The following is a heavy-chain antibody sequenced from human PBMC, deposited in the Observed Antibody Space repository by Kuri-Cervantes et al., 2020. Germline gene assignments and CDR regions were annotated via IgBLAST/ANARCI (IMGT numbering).Heavy chain of an antibody. D-gene: IGHD3-16*01. CDR1: GFSFSNRRSG. CDR3: ARHPSDHGGYVWVPREIDF. Sequence: SGPTLVKPTETLTLTCVVSGFSFSNRRSGVSWIRQAPGKGLEWLGTVYYSGDTYYNPSLRSRVTVSVDTSKNQISLKLSSVTAEDTAMYYCARHPSDHGGYVWVPREIDFWGQGTLVTVSS. CDR2: VYYSGDT. J-gene: IGHJ4*02. V-gene: IGHV4-39*01.